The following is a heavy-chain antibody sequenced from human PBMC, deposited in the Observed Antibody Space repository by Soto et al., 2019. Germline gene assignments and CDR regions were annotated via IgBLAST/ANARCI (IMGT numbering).Heavy chain of an antibody. D-gene: IGHD1-1*01. Sequence: SETLSLTCTVSGASISGFYCSWVRKCAGKGLGWIGRSYATGSTDYNPSLTSRVRMSVATSKKQISLKLRSVTAADTAVYDCVSAGTKPLRDWLDPWGQGISVTVSS. V-gene: IGHV4-4*07. CDR1: GASISGFY. CDR3: VSAGTKPLRDWLDP. CDR2: SYATGST. J-gene: IGHJ5*02.